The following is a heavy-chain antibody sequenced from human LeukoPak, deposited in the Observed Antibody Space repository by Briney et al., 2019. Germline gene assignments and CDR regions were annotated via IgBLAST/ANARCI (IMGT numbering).Heavy chain of an antibody. Sequence: GGSLRLSCAASGFTFSSYWMHWVRQAPGKGLVWVSRINSDGSSTSYADSVKGRFTISRDNAKNTLYLQMNSLRAEDTAVYYCARDPQYGGYPTHFDYWGQGTLVTVSS. CDR3: ARDPQYGGYPTHFDY. J-gene: IGHJ4*02. CDR2: INSDGSST. V-gene: IGHV3-74*01. CDR1: GFTFSSYW. D-gene: IGHD5-12*01.